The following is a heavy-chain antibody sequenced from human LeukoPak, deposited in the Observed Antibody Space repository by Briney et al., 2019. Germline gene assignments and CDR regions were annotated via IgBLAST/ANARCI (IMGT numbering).Heavy chain of an antibody. V-gene: IGHV1-18*01. D-gene: IGHD6-19*01. CDR1: GYTFTSSG. J-gene: IGHJ6*02. Sequence: ASVTVSCKASGYTFTSSGISWVRQAPGQGLEWMGWINTYNGNTNYAQKLQGRVTMTTDTPTSTAYMELRSLRSDDTAVYYCARDEQWLVPISRPFYGMDVWGQGTTVPVSS. CDR2: INTYNGNT. CDR3: ARDEQWLVPISRPFYGMDV.